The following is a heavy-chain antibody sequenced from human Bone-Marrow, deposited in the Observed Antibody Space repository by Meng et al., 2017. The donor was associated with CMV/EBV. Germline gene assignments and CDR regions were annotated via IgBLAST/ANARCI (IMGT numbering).Heavy chain of an antibody. CDR2: MNPNSGNT. D-gene: IGHD2-2*02. Sequence: ASVKVSCKASGYTFSLYDIHWVRQGAGQGLEWMGWMNPNSGNTGYAQKFQGRVTMTRNTSISTAYMELSSLRSEDTAVYYCARVYCSSTSWYSAYWGQGTLVTVSS. CDR3: ARVYCSSTSWYSAY. CDR1: GYTFSLYD. V-gene: IGHV1-8*01. J-gene: IGHJ4*02.